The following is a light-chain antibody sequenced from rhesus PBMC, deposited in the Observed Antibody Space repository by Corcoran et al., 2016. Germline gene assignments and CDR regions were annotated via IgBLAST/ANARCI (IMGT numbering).Light chain of an antibody. V-gene: IGLV2-13*02. CDR1: SSDIGGYNR. Sequence: QAALTQSPSVSGSPGQSVTISCTGTSSDIGGYNRVSWYQQHPGKAPKLMIYEVSKRPSGVSDHFSGSKSGNTASLTISGLQAEDEADYYCSSYATSNTYIFGAGTRLTVL. J-gene: IGLJ1*01. CDR3: SSYATSNTYI. CDR2: EVS.